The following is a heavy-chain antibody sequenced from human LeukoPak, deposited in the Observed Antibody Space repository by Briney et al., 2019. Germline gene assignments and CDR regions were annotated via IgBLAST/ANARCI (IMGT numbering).Heavy chain of an antibody. V-gene: IGHV3-23*01. CDR1: GFTFSRCP. J-gene: IGHJ4*02. CDR2: ISSSGDNR. Sequence: GGSLRLSCAASGFTFSRCPMSWVRQAPGKGLEWVSAISSSGDNRHYADSVKGRFTISRDNSKNTLYLQMTSLRADDTAVYYCARAQDDTRNDLVDRSRDHWGQGTLVTVSS. CDR3: ARAQDDTRNDLVDRSRDH. D-gene: IGHD1-1*01.